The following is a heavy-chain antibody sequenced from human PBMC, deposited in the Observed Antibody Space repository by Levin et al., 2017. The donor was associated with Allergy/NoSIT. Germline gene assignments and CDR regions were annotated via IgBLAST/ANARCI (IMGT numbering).Heavy chain of an antibody. V-gene: IGHV1-69*01. D-gene: IGHD3-16*01. J-gene: IGHJ2*01. CDR3: ARVGAGPPGYFDL. CDR2: IIPIFGTA. CDR1: GGTFSNYV. Sequence: GGSLRLSCKASGGTFSNYVISWVRQAPGQGLEWMGGIIPIFGTANYAQKFQGRVTITADESTSTAYMKLSSLRSEDTAVYYCARVGAGPPGYFDLWGRGTLVTVSS.